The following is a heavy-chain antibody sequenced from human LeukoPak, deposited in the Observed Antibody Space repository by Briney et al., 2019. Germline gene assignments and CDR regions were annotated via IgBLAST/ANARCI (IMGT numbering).Heavy chain of an antibody. V-gene: IGHV3-30*18. CDR2: ISYDGSNK. CDR3: AKGTRAGTHEWFQH. D-gene: IGHD6-13*01. Sequence: GGSLRLSCAASGFTFSSYGMHWVRQAPGKGREGVAVISYDGSNKYYADSGKGRFTISRYNSKNTLYLQMNSLRAEDTAVYYCAKGTRAGTHEWFQHWGQGTLVTVSS. CDR1: GFTFSSYG. J-gene: IGHJ1*01.